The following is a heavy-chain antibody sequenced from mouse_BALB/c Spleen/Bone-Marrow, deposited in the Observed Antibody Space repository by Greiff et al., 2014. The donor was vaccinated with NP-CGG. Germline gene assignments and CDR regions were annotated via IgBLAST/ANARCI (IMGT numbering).Heavy chain of an antibody. V-gene: IGHV1-18*01. D-gene: IGHD2-2*01. Sequence: EVQVVESGPELVKPGASVKISCKTSGYTFTEYTMHWVKQSHGKSLEWIGGINPNNGGTSYNQKLKGKATLTVDKSSSTACMELRSLTSEDSAAYYCARKEYGYDRYFDVWGAGTTVTVSS. CDR2: INPNNGGT. J-gene: IGHJ1*01. CDR1: GYTFTEYT. CDR3: ARKEYGYDRYFDV.